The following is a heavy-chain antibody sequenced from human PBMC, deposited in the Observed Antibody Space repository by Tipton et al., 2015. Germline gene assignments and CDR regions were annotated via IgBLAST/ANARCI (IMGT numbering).Heavy chain of an antibody. CDR2: ISDSGDNT. CDR1: GFTFSSYA. J-gene: IGHJ3*01. CDR3: AREGYGDYNIAFDF. V-gene: IGHV3-23*01. D-gene: IGHD4-17*01. Sequence: SLRLSCVVSGFTFSSYAMSWVRQAPGKGLEWVSAISDSGDNTYCADSVKGRFTISRDNSKNTLYLQMNSLRAEDTAVYYCAREGYGDYNIAFDFWGQGTMVTVSS.